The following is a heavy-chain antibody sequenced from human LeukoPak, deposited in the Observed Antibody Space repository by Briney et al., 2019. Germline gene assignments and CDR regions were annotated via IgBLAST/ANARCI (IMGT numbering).Heavy chain of an antibody. CDR2: VSAFNDNT. CDR1: GYTFSSYG. D-gene: IGHD1-26*01. J-gene: IGHJ4*02. Sequence: ATVKVPCKASGYTFSSYGIIWVRQAPGQGLEWMGWVSAFNDNTDYLPKLQGRVTITTDTSTTTAYMELRSLTSDDTAVYYCARRGGSYSHSDFWGQGTLVTVSS. CDR3: ARRGGSYSHSDF. V-gene: IGHV1-18*01.